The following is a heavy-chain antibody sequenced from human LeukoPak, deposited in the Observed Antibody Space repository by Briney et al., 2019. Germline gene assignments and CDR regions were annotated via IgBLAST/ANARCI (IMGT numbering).Heavy chain of an antibody. Sequence: SETLSLTCTVSGDSISGYYWNWIRQPAGKGLEWIGRIYTSGSTNYNPSLKSRVTMSVDTSKNQFSLKLSSVTAADTAVYCARVQGWVWNFFSDYYMDVWGNGTTVIVSS. D-gene: IGHD1-7*01. V-gene: IGHV4-4*07. J-gene: IGHJ6*03. CDR2: IYTSGST. CDR1: GDSISGYY. CDR3: ARVQGWVWNFFSDYYMDV.